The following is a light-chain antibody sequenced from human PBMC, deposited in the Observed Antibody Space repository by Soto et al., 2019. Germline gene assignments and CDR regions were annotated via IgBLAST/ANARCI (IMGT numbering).Light chain of an antibody. Sequence: ESVLTQSPGTLSLSRGERATLSCRASQSVSSNNLAWYQQKLGRAPRLLISGASRRATGIPDRFSGSGSGTDFTLTITSLEPEDFAVYYCQQYGTSPRTFGQGTRLEIK. CDR2: GAS. CDR3: QQYGTSPRT. J-gene: IGKJ5*01. V-gene: IGKV3-20*01. CDR1: QSVSSNN.